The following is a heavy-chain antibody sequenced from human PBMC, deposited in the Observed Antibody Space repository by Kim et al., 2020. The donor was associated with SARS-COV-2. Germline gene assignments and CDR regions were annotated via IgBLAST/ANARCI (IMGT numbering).Heavy chain of an antibody. Sequence: GGSLRLSCAASGFTFSSYEMNWVRQAPGKGLEWVSYISSSGSTIYYADSVKGRFTISRDNAKNSLYLQMNSLRAEDTAVYYCARDKPHSAIFGVVLCHFDIWGRGNMDTVSS. CDR2: ISSSGSTI. CDR3: ARDKPHSAIFGVVLCHFDI. J-gene: IGHJ3*02. CDR1: GFTFSSYE. D-gene: IGHD3-3*01. V-gene: IGHV3-48*03.